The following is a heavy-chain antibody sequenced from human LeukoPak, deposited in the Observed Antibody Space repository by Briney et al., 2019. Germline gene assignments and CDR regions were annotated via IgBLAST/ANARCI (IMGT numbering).Heavy chain of an antibody. Sequence: PSESLSLTCTVSGGSISSSSYYWSWIRLPPGKGLQWIGEINHSGSTNYNPSLKSRVTISVDTSKNQFSLKLSSVTAADTAVYYCARGGASDSSGYLFVDWGQGTLVTVSS. CDR2: INHSGST. D-gene: IGHD3-22*01. CDR1: GGSISSSSYY. CDR3: ARGGASDSSGYLFVD. J-gene: IGHJ4*02. V-gene: IGHV4-39*07.